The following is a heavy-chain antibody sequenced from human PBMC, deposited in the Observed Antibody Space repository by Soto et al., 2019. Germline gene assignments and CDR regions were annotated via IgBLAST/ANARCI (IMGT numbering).Heavy chain of an antibody. V-gene: IGHV4-34*01. CDR1: GGSFSGYY. CDR2: INHSGST. D-gene: IGHD6-19*01. Sequence: QVQLQQWGAGLLKPSETLSLTCAVYGGSFSGYYWSWIRQPPGKGLEWIGEINHSGSTNYNPSLKSRVTISVATSKNQFSLKLSSVTAADTAVYYCARTGIAVAGLKYFQHWGQGTLVTVSS. J-gene: IGHJ1*01. CDR3: ARTGIAVAGLKYFQH.